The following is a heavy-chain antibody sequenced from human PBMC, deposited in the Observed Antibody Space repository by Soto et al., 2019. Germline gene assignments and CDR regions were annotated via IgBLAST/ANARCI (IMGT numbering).Heavy chain of an antibody. CDR3: TTNPVGYRYFDY. V-gene: IGHV3-15*01. CDR1: GFTFSSYW. Sequence: GGSLRLSCAVSGFTFSSYWMSWVRQAPGKGLELVGRIKKNADGGTTDYAAPVEGRFTISRDDSKNTLFLQMNSLRPEDIAVYYCTTNPVGYRYFDYWGQGTLVTVSS. J-gene: IGHJ4*02. CDR2: IKKNADGGTT. D-gene: IGHD5-18*01.